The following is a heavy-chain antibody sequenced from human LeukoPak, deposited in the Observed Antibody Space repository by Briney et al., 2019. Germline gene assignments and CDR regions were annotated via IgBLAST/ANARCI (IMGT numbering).Heavy chain of an antibody. D-gene: IGHD4-11*01. CDR2: ISAYNGNT. J-gene: IGHJ6*03. CDR1: GYTFTSYG. Sequence: ASVKVSCKASGYTFTSYGISWVRQAPGQGLEWMGWISAYNGNTNYAQKLQGRVTMTTDTSTSTAYMELRSLRSDDTAVYYCARGDTVTTGPQKWDYYYMDVWGKGTTVTVSS. V-gene: IGHV1-18*01. CDR3: ARGDTVTTGPQKWDYYYMDV.